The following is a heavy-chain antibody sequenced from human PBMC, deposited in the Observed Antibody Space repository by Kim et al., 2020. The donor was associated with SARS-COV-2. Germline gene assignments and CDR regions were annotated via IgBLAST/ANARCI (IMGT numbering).Heavy chain of an antibody. Sequence: AEPVRGRFTISRDNSKNTLFLQMDSLRVDDTAVYYCAKDLLYVPGRGYFDSWGQGVLVTVSS. J-gene: IGHJ4*02. D-gene: IGHD3-10*01. CDR3: AKDLLYVPGRGYFDS. V-gene: IGHV3-23*01.